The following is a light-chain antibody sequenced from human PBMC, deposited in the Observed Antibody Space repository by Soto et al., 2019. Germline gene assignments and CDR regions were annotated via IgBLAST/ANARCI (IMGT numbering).Light chain of an antibody. CDR1: QTISNW. Sequence: IQMTQSPSTLSASVGDRVTITCRASQTISNWLAWYQQKPGKAPKLLIYKASTLESAVPARFSGGGSGTEFTLTISSLQPDDFSTFYCQQYNNYPWTFGQGTKVDIK. CDR2: KAS. CDR3: QQYNNYPWT. V-gene: IGKV1-5*03. J-gene: IGKJ1*01.